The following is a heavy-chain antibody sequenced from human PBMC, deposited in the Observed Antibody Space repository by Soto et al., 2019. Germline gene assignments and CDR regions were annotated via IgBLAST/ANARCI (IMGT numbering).Heavy chain of an antibody. Sequence: QITLKESGPTLVKPTQTLTLTCTFSGFSLITSGVGVGWIRQPPGKALEWLALIYWDDDKRYSPSLKSRLTITKDTSKNQVVLTMTNMYPVDTATYYCAHRILYCSGGSCYSADAFDIWGQGTMVTVSS. J-gene: IGHJ3*02. CDR2: IYWDDDK. D-gene: IGHD2-15*01. CDR1: GFSLITSGVG. CDR3: AHRILYCSGGSCYSADAFDI. V-gene: IGHV2-5*02.